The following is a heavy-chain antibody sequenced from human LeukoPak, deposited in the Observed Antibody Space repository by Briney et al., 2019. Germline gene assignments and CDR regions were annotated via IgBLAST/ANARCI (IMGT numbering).Heavy chain of an antibody. D-gene: IGHD6-13*01. Sequence: GASVKVSCKASGYTSTSYYMHWVRQAPGQGLEWMGIINPSGGSTSYAQKFQGRVTMTRDTSTSTVYMELSSLRSEDTAVYYCASEAVYSSSWYGRDYYYYGMDVWGQGTTVTVSS. CDR3: ASEAVYSSSWYGRDYYYYGMDV. J-gene: IGHJ6*02. V-gene: IGHV1-46*01. CDR1: GYTSTSYY. CDR2: INPSGGST.